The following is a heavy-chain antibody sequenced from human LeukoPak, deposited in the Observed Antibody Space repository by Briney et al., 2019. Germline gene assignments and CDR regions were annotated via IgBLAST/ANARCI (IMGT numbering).Heavy chain of an antibody. V-gene: IGHV3-23*01. J-gene: IGHJ4*02. D-gene: IGHD1-26*01. CDR2: ITGSGDDA. CDR3: AKESTGSSPDY. Sequence: GGSLRLSCAASGFTFSNYGMSWLRQAPGKGLEWVSAITGSGDDAYYADSVHGRFTMSRDNSKSTLYLQMNSLRVEDTALYYCAKESTGSSPDYWDQGTLVTVSS. CDR1: GFTFSNYG.